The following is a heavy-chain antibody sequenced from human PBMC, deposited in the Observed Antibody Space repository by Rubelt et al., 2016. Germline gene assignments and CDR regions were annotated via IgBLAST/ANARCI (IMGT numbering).Heavy chain of an antibody. Sequence: DVQLLESGGGLLQPGGSLRLSCAASGFTFSNYPMAWVRQAPGKGLEWVSTIGTNAANTYYADSVKGRFTISRDNSTNTLFEKMNRLTAEDTAIYYCGKDYSSGWYEGWGEGSVVTGSA. J-gene: IGHJ4*02. CDR3: GKDYSSGWYEG. V-gene: IGHV3-23*01. D-gene: IGHD6-13*01. CDR2: IGTNAANT. CDR1: GFTFSNYP.